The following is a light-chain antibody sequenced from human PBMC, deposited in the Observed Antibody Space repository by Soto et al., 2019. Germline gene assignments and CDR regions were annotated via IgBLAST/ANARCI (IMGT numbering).Light chain of an antibody. J-gene: IGKJ5*01. CDR2: SAS. CDR1: QSVSSN. V-gene: IGKV3-15*01. Sequence: DIVLTQSPSTLSLSLGERATLSCRASQSVSSNLAWYQQKPGQAPRLLIYSASTRDTGIPARFRGSGSGTEFTLTVSSLQPEDFATYFCQQVNSYPITFGQGTRLEIK. CDR3: QQVNSYPIT.